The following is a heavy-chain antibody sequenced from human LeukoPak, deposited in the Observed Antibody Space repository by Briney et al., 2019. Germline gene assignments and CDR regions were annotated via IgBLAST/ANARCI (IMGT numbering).Heavy chain of an antibody. J-gene: IGHJ4*02. CDR3: ARRITYNYAFDF. CDR2: IYPGDSDT. CDR1: GYAFSKYW. Sequence: GSSLQISCNGSGYAFSKYWIGWLRRMPGKGLEWMGIIYPGDSDTTYSPSFQGQVTISADKSISTAYLQWSSLEASDTAMYYCARRITYNYAFDFWGQGTLVTVSS. D-gene: IGHD5-18*01. V-gene: IGHV5-51*01.